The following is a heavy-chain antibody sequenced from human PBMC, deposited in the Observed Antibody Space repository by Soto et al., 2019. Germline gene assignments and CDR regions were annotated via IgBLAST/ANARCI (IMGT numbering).Heavy chain of an antibody. J-gene: IGHJ4*02. D-gene: IGHD6-25*01. CDR3: AKDQFALLNSGLDY. CDR2: ISYDGSNK. V-gene: IGHV3-30*18. Sequence: GGSLRLSCAASGFTFSSYGMHWVRQAPGKGLEWVAVISYDGSNKYYADSVKGRFTISRDNSKNTLYLQMNSLRAEDTAVYYCAKDQFALLNSGLDYWGQGTLVTVSS. CDR1: GFTFSSYG.